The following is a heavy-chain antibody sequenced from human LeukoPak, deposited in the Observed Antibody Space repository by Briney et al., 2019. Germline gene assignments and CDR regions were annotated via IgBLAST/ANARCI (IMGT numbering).Heavy chain of an antibody. CDR2: IYYSGST. CDR3: ARDWASSGSNQVDY. D-gene: IGHD3-22*01. Sequence: SETLSLTCTVSGGSISSGDYYWSWIRQPPGKGLEWIGYIYYSGSTYYNPSLKSRVTISVDTSKNQFSLKLSSVTAADTAVYYCARDWASSGSNQVDYWGQGTLVTVSS. V-gene: IGHV4-30-4*08. CDR1: GGSISSGDYY. J-gene: IGHJ4*02.